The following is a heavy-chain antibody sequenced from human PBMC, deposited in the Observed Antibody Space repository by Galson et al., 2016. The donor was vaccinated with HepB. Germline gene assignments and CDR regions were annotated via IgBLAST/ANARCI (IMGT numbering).Heavy chain of an antibody. V-gene: IGHV3-23*01. Sequence: SLRLSCAASGFTFSGFAMSWVRQAPGMGPEWVASVGGYGETTYYADSVKGRFTISRDNRNDTVFLQMDSLRAEDTAIYYCSKSPGNYVGWFDPWGLGTLVTVSS. D-gene: IGHD3-16*01. CDR3: SKSPGNYVGWFDP. CDR1: GFTFSGFA. J-gene: IGHJ5*02. CDR2: VGGYGETT.